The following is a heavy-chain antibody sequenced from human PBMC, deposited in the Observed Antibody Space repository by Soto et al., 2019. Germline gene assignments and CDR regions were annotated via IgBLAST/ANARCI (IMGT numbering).Heavy chain of an antibody. J-gene: IGHJ5*02. V-gene: IGHV4-39*01. CDR3: ARRESGYNYNWFDP. Sequence: QLQLQESGPGLVKPSETLSLTCTVSGGSISSSSYYWGWIRQPPGKGLEWIGSIYYSGSTYYNPSLKSRVTISVDTSKNQFSLKLSSVTAADTAVYYCARRESGYNYNWFDPWGQGTLVTVSS. D-gene: IGHD5-12*01. CDR1: GGSISSSSYY. CDR2: IYYSGST.